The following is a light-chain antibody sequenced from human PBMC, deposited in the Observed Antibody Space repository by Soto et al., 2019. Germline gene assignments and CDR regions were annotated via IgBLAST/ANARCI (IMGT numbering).Light chain of an antibody. J-gene: IGKJ1*01. V-gene: IGKV1-5*01. CDR1: QTISSW. CDR3: QQYNSYSPWT. CDR2: DAS. Sequence: DIQMTQSPSSLSGSVGDRVTITCRASQTISSWLAWYQQKPGKAPKVLIYDASSLESGVPSRFSGSGSGTEFTLTISSLQPDDFATYYCQQYNSYSPWTFGQGTKVDI.